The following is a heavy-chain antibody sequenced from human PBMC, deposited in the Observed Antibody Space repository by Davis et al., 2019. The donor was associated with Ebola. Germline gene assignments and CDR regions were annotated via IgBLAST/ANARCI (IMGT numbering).Heavy chain of an antibody. CDR2: TYYRSKWYN. CDR1: GDSVSSNSAA. CDR3: ARGSRWLQFAFDI. V-gene: IGHV6-1*01. D-gene: IGHD5-24*01. Sequence: SQTLSLTCAISGDSVSSNSAAWNCIRQSPSRGLEWLGRTYYRSKWYNDYAVSVKSRITINPDTSKNQFSLQLNSVTPEDTAVYYCARGSRWLQFAFDIWGQGTMVTVSS. J-gene: IGHJ3*02.